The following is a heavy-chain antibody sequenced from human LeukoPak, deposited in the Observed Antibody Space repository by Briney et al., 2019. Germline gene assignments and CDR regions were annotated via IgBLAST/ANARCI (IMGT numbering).Heavy chain of an antibody. CDR2: INPNSGGT. D-gene: IGHD2-2*01. CDR3: AGTKDCSSTSCYDYYYYYYMDV. CDR1: GYTFTGYY. J-gene: IGHJ6*03. Sequence: ASLKVSCKASGYTFTGYYMHWVRQAPGQGLEWMGWINPNSGGTNYAQKFQGRVTMTRDTSISTAYMELSRLRSDDTAVYYCAGTKDCSSTSCYDYYYYYYMDVWGKGTTVTVSS. V-gene: IGHV1-2*02.